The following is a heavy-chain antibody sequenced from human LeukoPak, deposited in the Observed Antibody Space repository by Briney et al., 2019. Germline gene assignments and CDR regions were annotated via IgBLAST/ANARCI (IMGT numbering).Heavy chain of an antibody. CDR1: GDSIETSY. Sequence: SETLSLTCIVSGDSIETSYWGWIRQPPGKGLEWIGRLYNRGSTNYNPSLRSRVTISIDRSNNQFSLRMNSITAADTAVYFCARHGRGDVEMATITVWGQGTLVTVAS. CDR2: LYNRGST. J-gene: IGHJ1*01. V-gene: IGHV4-59*08. CDR3: ARHGRGDVEMATITV. D-gene: IGHD5-24*01.